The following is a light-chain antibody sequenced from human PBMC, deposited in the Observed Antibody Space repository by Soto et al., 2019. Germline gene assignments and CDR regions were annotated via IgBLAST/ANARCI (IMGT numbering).Light chain of an antibody. V-gene: IGKV1-5*01. J-gene: IGKJ3*01. CDR1: QSISSW. CDR2: DAS. CDR3: QQSAT. Sequence: IRFTQSQSAMSAAVGDRVTIPCRASQSISSWLAWYQQKPGKAPKLLIYDASSLESGVPSSFSGSGSGTEFTLTISSLQPEDFAVYYCQQSATFGPGTRVEIK.